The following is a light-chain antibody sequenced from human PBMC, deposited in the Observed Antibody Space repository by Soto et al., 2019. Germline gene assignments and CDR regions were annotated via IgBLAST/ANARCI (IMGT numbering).Light chain of an antibody. V-gene: IGKV1-39*01. CDR2: AAS. Sequence: DIQMTQSPSSLSASVGDRVTITCRASQSISYYLNWYQQKPGKAPKLLIYAASSLQSGVPSRFSGSGSGTEFTLTISSLQPEDFATYYCQQSYSTLRTFGQGTKVEIK. CDR1: QSISYY. J-gene: IGKJ1*01. CDR3: QQSYSTLRT.